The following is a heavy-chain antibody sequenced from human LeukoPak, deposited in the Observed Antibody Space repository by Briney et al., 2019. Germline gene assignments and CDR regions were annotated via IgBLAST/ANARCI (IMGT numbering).Heavy chain of an antibody. CDR1: GGTFSSYA. CDR2: IIPIFGTA. J-gene: IGHJ4*02. CDR3: ARDLGWSSGWNKAFDY. D-gene: IGHD6-19*01. V-gene: IGHV1-69*13. Sequence: ASVKVSCKASGGTFSSYAISWVRQAPGQGLEWMGGIIPIFGTANYAQKFQGRVTITADESTSTAYMELSRLRSDDTAVYYCARDLGWSSGWNKAFDYWGQGTLVTVSS.